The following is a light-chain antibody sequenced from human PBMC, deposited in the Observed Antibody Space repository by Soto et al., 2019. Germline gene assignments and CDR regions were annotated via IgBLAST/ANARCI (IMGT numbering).Light chain of an antibody. CDR3: QQYIDWPPGT. CDR1: QCVSRS. J-gene: IGKJ1*01. CDR2: DTS. V-gene: IGKV3-15*01. Sequence: EIVVTQSPATLSVSPGERATLSCRASQCVSRSSAWYQQRPGQAPRLLIYDTSTRAAGIPARFSGSGSGTEFTRTISSLQSEDFAVYCCQQYIDWPPGTFGQATAVEIK.